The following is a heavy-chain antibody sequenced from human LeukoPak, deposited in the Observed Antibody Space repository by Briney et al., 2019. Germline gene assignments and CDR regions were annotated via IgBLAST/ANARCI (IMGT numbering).Heavy chain of an antibody. V-gene: IGHV1-2*02. Sequence: GASVTVPCEASGYTFTVYFMHWVRQAPGQGLEWMGWINPNSGGTNYAQKFQGRVTMTRDTSISTAYMELSRLRSDDTAVYYCARASYYDSSGYHDYWGQGTLVTVSS. D-gene: IGHD3-22*01. CDR3: ARASYYDSSGYHDY. J-gene: IGHJ4*02. CDR2: INPNSGGT. CDR1: GYTFTVYF.